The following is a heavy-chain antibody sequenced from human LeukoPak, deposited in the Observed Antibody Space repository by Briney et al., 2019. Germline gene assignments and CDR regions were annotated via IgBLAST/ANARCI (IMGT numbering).Heavy chain of an antibody. CDR1: GGSISSGDYY. D-gene: IGHD6-19*01. J-gene: IGHJ4*02. CDR2: IYYSGST. V-gene: IGHV4-30-4*08. Sequence: SETLSLTCTVSGGSISSGDYYWSWIRQPPGKGLEWIGYIYYSGSTYYNPSLKSRVTISVDTSKNQFSLKLSSVTAADTAVYYCARRIAVAGTRVFDFWGQGTLVTVSS. CDR3: ARRIAVAGTRVFDF.